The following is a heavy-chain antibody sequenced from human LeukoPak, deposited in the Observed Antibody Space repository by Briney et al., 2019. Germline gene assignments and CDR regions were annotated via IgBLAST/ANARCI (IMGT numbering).Heavy chain of an antibody. CDR1: GFTFSNYG. V-gene: IGHV3-23*01. J-gene: IGHJ5*02. CDR2: LSGSGGRT. Sequence: PGGTLRLSCAASGFTFSNYGMSWVRQAPGKGLEWVSALSGSGGRTYYADSLKGRFTISRDNSKNTLYLEMSSLRAEDTAIYYCAKVEPVLRFLEWFQFDGGNWFDPWGQGTLVTVSS. CDR3: AKVEPVLRFLEWFQFDGGNWFDP. D-gene: IGHD3-3*01.